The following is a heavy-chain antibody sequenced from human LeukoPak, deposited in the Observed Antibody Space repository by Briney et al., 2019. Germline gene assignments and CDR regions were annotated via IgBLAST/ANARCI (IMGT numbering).Heavy chain of an antibody. V-gene: IGHV4-4*07. D-gene: IGHD1-26*01. CDR3: ARERYSGSYLGY. CDR1: GGSISSYY. Sequence: SETLSLTCTVSGGSISSYYWSWIRQPAGKGLEWIGRIYTSGSTNYNPSLKSRVSMSVDTSKNQFSLKLSSVTAADTAVYSCARERYSGSYLGYWGQGTLVTVSS. J-gene: IGHJ4*02. CDR2: IYTSGST.